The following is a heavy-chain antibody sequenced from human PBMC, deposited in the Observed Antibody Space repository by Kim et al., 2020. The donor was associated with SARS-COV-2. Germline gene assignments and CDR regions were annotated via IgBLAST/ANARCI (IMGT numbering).Heavy chain of an antibody. CDR2: IGTAGDT. J-gene: IGHJ4*02. CDR1: GFTFSSYD. Sequence: GGSLRLSCAASGFTFSSYDMHWVRQATGKGLEWVSAIGTAGDTYYPGSVKGRFTISRENTKNSLYLQMNSLRAGDTAVYYCARGYSYGYWYYFDYWGQGTRV. V-gene: IGHV3-13*01. D-gene: IGHD5-18*01. CDR3: ARGYSYGYWYYFDY.